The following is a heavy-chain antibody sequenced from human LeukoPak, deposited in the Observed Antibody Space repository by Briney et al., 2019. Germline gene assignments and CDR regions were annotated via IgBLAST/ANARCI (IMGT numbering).Heavy chain of an antibody. D-gene: IGHD1-26*01. J-gene: IGHJ4*02. Sequence: PGGSVRLSCGASGFTFSSYGMHWVRQAPGKGVEGVAFIWYDGSNKYYADFVKGRFNIFRGNSKNTVYMQMTSPSAEDTAVYYCAKESYSGRRIDYWGQGTLVTVSS. CDR3: AKESYSGRRIDY. CDR2: IWYDGSNK. CDR1: GFTFSSYG. V-gene: IGHV3-30*02.